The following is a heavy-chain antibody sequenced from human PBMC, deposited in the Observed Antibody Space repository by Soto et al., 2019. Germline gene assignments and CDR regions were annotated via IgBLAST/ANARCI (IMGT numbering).Heavy chain of an antibody. D-gene: IGHD3-9*01. J-gene: IGHJ3*01. Sequence: QIQLVQSGGDVKTPGASVKVSCTTSRYTFTSHGIAWVRQAPGQGLEWMGWISTFNGKTDYAQKFQGRVTMTADTTPSTVHMELRSLRYDDTAVYYCARLLPEGDSLREDAFDLWGQGTKVSVSS. CDR1: RYTFTSHG. V-gene: IGHV1-18*01. CDR2: ISTFNGKT. CDR3: ARLLPEGDSLREDAFDL.